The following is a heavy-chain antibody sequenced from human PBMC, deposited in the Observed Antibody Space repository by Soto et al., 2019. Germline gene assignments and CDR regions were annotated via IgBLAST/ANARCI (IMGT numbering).Heavy chain of an antibody. V-gene: IGHV4-39*01. CDR1: GGSLSSSGYY. CDR2: IYYSGST. Sequence: SETLSLTCTVSGGSLSSSGYYWSWIRQPPGKGLEYIGSIYYSGSTYYNPSLKSRVTISVDTSKNYFSLKLRSVTAADTAVYYCARQAHHDNWFDPWGQGTLVTVSS. J-gene: IGHJ5*02. CDR3: ARQAHHDNWFDP.